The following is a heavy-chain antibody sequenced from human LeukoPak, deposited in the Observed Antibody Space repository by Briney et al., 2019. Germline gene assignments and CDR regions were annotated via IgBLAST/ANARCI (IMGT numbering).Heavy chain of an antibody. CDR1: GSTFNSYW. J-gene: IGHJ4*02. Sequence: GGSLRLSCVGSGSTFNSYWMNWVRRAPGKGLEWLAIIKGDESEKHYVDSVKGRFTISRDNAKNSLYLQMNSLRDEDTAVYYCAREGATRYDYWGQGTLVTVSS. CDR3: AREGATRYDY. CDR2: IKGDESEK. V-gene: IGHV3-7*01. D-gene: IGHD5-12*01.